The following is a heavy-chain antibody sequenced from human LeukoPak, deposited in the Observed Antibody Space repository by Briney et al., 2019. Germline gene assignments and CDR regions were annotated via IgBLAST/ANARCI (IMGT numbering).Heavy chain of an antibody. Sequence: PGGSLRLSCAASGFTFSSYAMSWVRQAPGKGLEWVSAISGSGGSTYYADSVKGRSTISRDNSKNTLYLQMNSLRAEDTAVYYCAKNVLLWFGELRKEYYYYMDVWGKGTTVTISS. CDR1: GFTFSSYA. CDR2: ISGSGGST. V-gene: IGHV3-23*01. J-gene: IGHJ6*03. CDR3: AKNVLLWFGELRKEYYYYMDV. D-gene: IGHD3-10*01.